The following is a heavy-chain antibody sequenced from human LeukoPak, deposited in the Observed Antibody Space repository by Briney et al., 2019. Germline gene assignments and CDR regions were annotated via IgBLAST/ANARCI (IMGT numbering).Heavy chain of an antibody. CDR2: IYSGGST. V-gene: IGHV3-66*01. Sequence: GGSLRLSCAASGFTVSSNYMSWVRQAPGKGLEWVSVIYSGGSTYYADSVKGRFTISRDNSKNTLYLQMNSLRAEDTAVYYCARVGGSSWSLYFQHWGQGTLVTVSS. D-gene: IGHD6-13*01. CDR3: ARVGGSSWSLYFQH. J-gene: IGHJ1*01. CDR1: GFTVSSNY.